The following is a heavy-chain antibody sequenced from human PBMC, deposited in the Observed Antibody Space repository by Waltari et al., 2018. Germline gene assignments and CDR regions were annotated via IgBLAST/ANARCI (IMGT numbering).Heavy chain of an antibody. D-gene: IGHD3-3*01. CDR1: GGSFSGYY. J-gene: IGHJ6*02. Sequence: QVQLQQWGAGLLKPSETLSLPCAVYGGSFSGYYWSWIRQPPGTGLEWIGEINHSGSTNYNPSLKSRVTISVDTSKNQFSLKLSSVTAADTAVYYCARGRGLRFLEWLTPEKHGMDVWGQGTTVTVSS. CDR2: INHSGST. CDR3: ARGRGLRFLEWLTPEKHGMDV. V-gene: IGHV4-34*01.